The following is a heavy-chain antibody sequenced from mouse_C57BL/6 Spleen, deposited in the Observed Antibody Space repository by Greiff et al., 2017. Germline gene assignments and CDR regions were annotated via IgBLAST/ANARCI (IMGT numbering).Heavy chain of an antibody. CDR2: ISSGGDYI. D-gene: IGHD1-1*01. CDR1: GFTFSSYA. Sequence: EVQRVESGEGLVKPGGSLKLSCAASGFTFSSYAMSWVRQTTEKRLEWVAYISSGGDYIYYADTVKGRFTISRDNARNTLYLQMSSLKSEDTAMYYCTRVYYGSSYFDYWGQGTTLTVSS. CDR3: TRVYYGSSYFDY. J-gene: IGHJ2*01. V-gene: IGHV5-9-1*02.